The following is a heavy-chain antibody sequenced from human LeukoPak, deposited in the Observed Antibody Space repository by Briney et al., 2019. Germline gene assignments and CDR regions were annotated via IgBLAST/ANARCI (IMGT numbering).Heavy chain of an antibody. J-gene: IGHJ5*02. CDR2: IIPIFGTA. CDR3: ARDSYGDYVPHNWFDP. V-gene: IGHV1-69*13. D-gene: IGHD4-17*01. Sequence: SVKVSCKASAGTSSSYAISWVRQAPGQGLEWMGGIIPIFGTANYAQKFQGRVTITADESTSTAYMELSSLRSEDTAVYYCARDSYGDYVPHNWFDPWGQGTLVTVPS. CDR1: AGTSSSYA.